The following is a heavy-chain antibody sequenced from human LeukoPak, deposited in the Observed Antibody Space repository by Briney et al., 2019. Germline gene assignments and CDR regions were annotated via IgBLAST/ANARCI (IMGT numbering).Heavy chain of an antibody. D-gene: IGHD1-20*01. J-gene: IGHJ5*02. Sequence: SETLSLTCTVSGGSISSGGYYWSWIRQHPGKGLEWIGYIYYSGSTYYNPSLKSRVTISVDTSKNQFSLKLSSVTAADTAVYYCARGERNWNDLGWFDPWGQGTLVTVSS. CDR1: GGSISSGGYY. CDR2: IYYSGST. CDR3: ARGERNWNDLGWFDP. V-gene: IGHV4-31*03.